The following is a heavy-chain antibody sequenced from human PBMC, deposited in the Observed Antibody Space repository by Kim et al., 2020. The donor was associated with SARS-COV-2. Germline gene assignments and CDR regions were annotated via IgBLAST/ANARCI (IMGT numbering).Heavy chain of an antibody. CDR3: ATEVTSYGSFDY. J-gene: IGHJ4*02. Sequence: ASVKVSCKVSGYTLTELSMHWVRQAPGKGLEWMGGFDPEDGETIYAQKFQGRVTMTEDTSTDTAYMELSSLRSEDTAVYYCATEVTSYGSFDYWGQGTLVTVSS. V-gene: IGHV1-24*01. CDR1: GYTLTELS. CDR2: FDPEDGET. D-gene: IGHD5-18*01.